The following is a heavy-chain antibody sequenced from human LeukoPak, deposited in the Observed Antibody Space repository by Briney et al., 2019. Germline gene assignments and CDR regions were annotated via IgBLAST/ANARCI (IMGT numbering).Heavy chain of an antibody. CDR3: AKEQEGTAIGGVFDY. CDR2: ISAASGST. CDR1: GYSFTGFG. Sequence: ASVKVSCMASGYSFTGFGLSWVRQAPGQGPEWMGWISAASGSTNYAQKFQDRVTMTTDTSTTTVYMELRSLRSDDTAVYYCAKEQEGTAIGGVFDYWGQGTVVTVSS. D-gene: IGHD2-21*02. J-gene: IGHJ4*02. V-gene: IGHV1-18*01.